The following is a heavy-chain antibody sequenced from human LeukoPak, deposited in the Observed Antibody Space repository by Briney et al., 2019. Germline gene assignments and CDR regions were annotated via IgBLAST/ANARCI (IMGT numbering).Heavy chain of an antibody. J-gene: IGHJ5*02. CDR3: ARAPLAVAGDNWFNP. V-gene: IGHV1-18*01. Sequence: GASVKVSCKASGYTFTSYGISWVRQAPGQGLEWMGWISAYNGNTNYAQKLQGRVTMTTDTSASTAYMELRSLRSDDTAVYYCARAPLAVAGDNWFNPWGQGTLVTVSS. CDR2: ISAYNGNT. CDR1: GYTFTSYG. D-gene: IGHD6-19*01.